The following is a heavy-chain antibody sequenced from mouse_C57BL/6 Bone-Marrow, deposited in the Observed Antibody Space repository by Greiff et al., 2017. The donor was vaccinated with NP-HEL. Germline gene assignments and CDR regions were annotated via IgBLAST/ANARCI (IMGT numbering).Heavy chain of an antibody. CDR2: ISSGGDYI. J-gene: IGHJ1*03. D-gene: IGHD2-3*01. Sequence: LVESGEGLVKPGGSLKLSCAASGFTFSSYAMSWVRQTPEKRLEWVAYISSGGDYIYYADTVKGRFTISRDNARNTLYLQMSSLKSEDTAMYYCTRAGYYSYWYFDVWGTGTTVTVSS. CDR1: GFTFSSYA. CDR3: TRAGYYSYWYFDV. V-gene: IGHV5-9-1*02.